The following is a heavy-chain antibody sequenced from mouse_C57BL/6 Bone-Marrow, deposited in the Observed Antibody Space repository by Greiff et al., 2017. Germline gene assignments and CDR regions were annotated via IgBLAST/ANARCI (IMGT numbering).Heavy chain of an antibody. V-gene: IGHV14-4*01. CDR1: GFNIKDDY. CDR2: IDPENGDT. D-gene: IGHD4-1*01. CDR3: TLANWDDY. J-gene: IGHJ2*01. Sequence: SGAELVRPGASVKLSCTASGFNIKDDYMHWVKQRPEQGLEWIGWIDPENGDTEYASKFQGKATITADTSSNTAYLQLSSLTSEDTAVYYCTLANWDDYWGQGTTLTVSS.